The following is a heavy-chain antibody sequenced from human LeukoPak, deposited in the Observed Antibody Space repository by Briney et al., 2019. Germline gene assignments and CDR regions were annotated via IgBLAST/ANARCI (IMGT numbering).Heavy chain of an antibody. CDR2: IYYSGST. J-gene: IGHJ4*02. CDR1: GGSIGSYY. Sequence: SETLSLTCTVSGGSIGSYYWSWLRQPPGKGLEWIGYIYYSGSTNYNPSLKSRVTISVDTSKNQFSLKLTSVTAADTAVYYCARQYPYCSGGSCYSSDFDYWGQGTLVTVSS. V-gene: IGHV4-59*08. D-gene: IGHD2-15*01. CDR3: ARQYPYCSGGSCYSSDFDY.